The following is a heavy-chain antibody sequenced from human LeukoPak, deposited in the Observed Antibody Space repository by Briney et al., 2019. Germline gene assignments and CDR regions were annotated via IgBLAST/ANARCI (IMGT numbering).Heavy chain of an antibody. CDR3: ARVSSSWYQDWYFDL. J-gene: IGHJ2*01. Sequence: SETLSLTCTVSGGSMSSYDWSWIRQPAGKGLEWIGRTYNSGSTNHNPSLKSRVIMSVDTSKNQFSLKLSSVTAADTAVYYCARVSSSWYQDWYFDLWGRGTLVTVSS. V-gene: IGHV4-4*07. D-gene: IGHD6-13*01. CDR2: TYNSGST. CDR1: GGSMSSYD.